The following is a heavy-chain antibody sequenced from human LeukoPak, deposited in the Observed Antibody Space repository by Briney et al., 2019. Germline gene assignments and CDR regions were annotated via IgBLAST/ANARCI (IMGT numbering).Heavy chain of an antibody. CDR1: GGSISSTSYY. CDR2: IYYSGST. CDR3: AKAGVRYFDSSGLYAFDF. V-gene: IGHV4-39*01. D-gene: IGHD3-22*01. Sequence: SETLSFTCAVSGGSISSTSYYWPWIRQPPGKGLEWIGTIYYSGSTYHNPSLKSRVTLSVNTSRNQFSLRLSSVDAADTAVYYCAKAGVRYFDSSGLYAFDFWGQGTTVTVSS. J-gene: IGHJ3*01.